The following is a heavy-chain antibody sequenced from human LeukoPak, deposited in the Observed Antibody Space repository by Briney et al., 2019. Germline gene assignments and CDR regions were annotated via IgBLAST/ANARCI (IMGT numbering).Heavy chain of an antibody. V-gene: IGHV3-48*03. CDR2: ISSSGSTI. J-gene: IGHJ4*02. CDR3: ARDRFSSGWQTGSFGFDY. CDR1: GFTFSSYE. D-gene: IGHD6-19*01. Sequence: GGSLRLSCAASGFTFSSYEMNWVRQAPGKGLEWVSYISSSGSTIYYADSVKGRFTISGDNAKNSLYLQMDSLRAEDTAVYYCARDRFSSGWQTGSFGFDYWGQGTLVTVSS.